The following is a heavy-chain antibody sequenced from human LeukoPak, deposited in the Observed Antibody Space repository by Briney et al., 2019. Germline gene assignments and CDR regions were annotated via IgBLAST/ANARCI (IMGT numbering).Heavy chain of an antibody. Sequence: ASVKVSCKASGGTFSSYAISWVRQAPGQGLEWMGRIIPILGIANYAQKFQGRVTITADKSTSTAYMELSSLRSEDTAVYYCARVGGEYCSCGSCYQNWFDPWGQGTLVTVSS. CDR1: GGTFSSYA. CDR2: IIPILGIA. V-gene: IGHV1-69*04. D-gene: IGHD2-15*01. CDR3: ARVGGEYCSCGSCYQNWFDP. J-gene: IGHJ5*02.